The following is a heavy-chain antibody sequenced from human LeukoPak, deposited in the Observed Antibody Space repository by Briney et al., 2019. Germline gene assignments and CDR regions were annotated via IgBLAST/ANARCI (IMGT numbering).Heavy chain of an antibody. J-gene: IGHJ5*01. CDR2: IKNGGSTI. CDR1: GFTFSSYQ. V-gene: IGHV3-48*03. Sequence: GGSLRLSCAGSGFTFSSYQMHWVRQAPGKGLEWVSYIKNGGSTIFYADSVKGRFTISRDDAKKSPYLQMNTLRAEDTAIYCCARETRGAFDFWGEGSLVCVSS. CDR3: ARETRGAFDF. D-gene: IGHD4/OR15-4a*01.